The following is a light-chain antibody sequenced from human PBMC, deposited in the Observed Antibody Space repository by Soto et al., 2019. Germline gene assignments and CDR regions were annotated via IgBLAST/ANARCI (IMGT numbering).Light chain of an antibody. V-gene: IGLV2-14*01. CDR3: SSYTSSTTLGV. Sequence: QSALTQPASVSGSPGQSITISCTGTNSDVGGYDYVSWYQQHPGKAPKLMIYEVSHRPSGVSNRFSGSRSGNTASLIISGLQAEDEADYYCSSYTSSTTLGVFGGGTKLTVL. CDR1: NSDVGGYDY. CDR2: EVS. J-gene: IGLJ3*02.